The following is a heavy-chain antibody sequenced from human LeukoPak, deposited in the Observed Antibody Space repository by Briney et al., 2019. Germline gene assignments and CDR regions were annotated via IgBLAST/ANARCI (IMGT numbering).Heavy chain of an antibody. Sequence: SETLSLTCTVSGGSISGYYWSWIRQPPGKGLEWIGYIYYSGSTNYNPSLKSRVTISVDTSKNQFSLRLSSVTAADTAVYYCARHRAAAHYFDYWGQGTLVTVSS. CDR2: IYYSGST. D-gene: IGHD6-13*01. J-gene: IGHJ4*02. CDR3: ARHRAAAHYFDY. V-gene: IGHV4-59*01. CDR1: GGSISGYY.